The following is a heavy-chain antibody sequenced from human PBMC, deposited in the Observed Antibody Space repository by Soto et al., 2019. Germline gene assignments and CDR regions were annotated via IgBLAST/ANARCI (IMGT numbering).Heavy chain of an antibody. CDR3: ARDMVYSNSWQDAFDI. CDR2: ISSSSSYI. CDR1: GFTFSSYS. V-gene: IGHV3-21*01. J-gene: IGHJ3*02. Sequence: GSLRLSCAASGFTFSSYSMNWVRQAPGKGLEWVSSISSSSSYIYYADSVKGRFTISRDNAKNSLYLQMNSLRAEDTAVYYCARDMVYSNSWQDAFDIWGQGKMVTVSS. D-gene: IGHD6-13*01.